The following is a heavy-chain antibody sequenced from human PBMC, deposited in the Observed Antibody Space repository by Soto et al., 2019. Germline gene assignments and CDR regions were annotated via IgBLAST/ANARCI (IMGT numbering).Heavy chain of an antibody. D-gene: IGHD5-18*01. J-gene: IGHJ6*02. CDR1: GFTFSSYA. CDR3: ARDRRRGTAMVLPVGMDV. CDR2: ISYDGSNK. V-gene: IGHV3-30-3*01. Sequence: QVQLVESGGGVVQPGRSLRLSCAASGFTFSSYAMHWVRQAPGKGLEWVAVISYDGSNKYYADSVKGRFTISRDNSKNTQYLQMNSLRAEDTAVYYCARDRRRGTAMVLPVGMDVWCQGATVTVSS.